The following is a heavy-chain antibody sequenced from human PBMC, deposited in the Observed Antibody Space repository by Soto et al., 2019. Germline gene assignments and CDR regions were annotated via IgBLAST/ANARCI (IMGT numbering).Heavy chain of an antibody. Sequence: PGGSLRLSCAASGFTFNSYSMNWGRQAPGKGLEWVSSISSSSTFIYDADSVKGRFSISRDNAKNSLFLQMNSLRAEDTAVYFCARGRPTGYSYYGMDVWGQGTTVTVSS. CDR3: ARGRPTGYSYYGMDV. CDR2: ISSSSTFI. D-gene: IGHD1-1*01. CDR1: GFTFNSYS. J-gene: IGHJ6*02. V-gene: IGHV3-21*01.